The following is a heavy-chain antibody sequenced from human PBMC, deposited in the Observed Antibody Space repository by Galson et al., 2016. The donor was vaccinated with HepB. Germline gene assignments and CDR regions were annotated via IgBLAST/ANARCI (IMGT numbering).Heavy chain of an antibody. D-gene: IGHD3-22*01. CDR2: ISGSGDTT. Sequence: SLRLSCAASGFTFSSYSGTWVRQAPGKGLEWVSGISGSGDTTDYAHSVKGRFSISRDNSKSTLYLQMNSLRVEDTAVYYCARSPAYYYDSSFGYWGQGTLVTVSS. V-gene: IGHV3-23*01. CDR3: ARSPAYYYDSSFGY. J-gene: IGHJ4*02. CDR1: GFTFSSYS.